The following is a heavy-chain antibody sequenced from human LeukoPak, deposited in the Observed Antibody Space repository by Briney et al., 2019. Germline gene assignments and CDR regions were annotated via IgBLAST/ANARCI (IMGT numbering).Heavy chain of an antibody. Sequence: GGSLRLSCAASGLTFSSYAMSWVRQAPGKGLEWVSAISGSGGSTYYADSVKGRFTISRDNSKNTLYLQMSSLRAEDTAVYYCAKGLFYVNLDYWGQGTLVTVSS. J-gene: IGHJ4*02. CDR1: GLTFSSYA. V-gene: IGHV3-23*01. D-gene: IGHD5/OR15-5a*01. CDR2: ISGSGGST. CDR3: AKGLFYVNLDY.